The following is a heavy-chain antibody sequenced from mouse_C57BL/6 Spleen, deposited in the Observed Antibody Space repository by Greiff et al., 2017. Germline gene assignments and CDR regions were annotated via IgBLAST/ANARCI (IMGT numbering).Heavy chain of an antibody. CDR3: AREGWDGGFAY. Sequence: EVKVVESEGGLVQPGSSMKLSCTASGFTFSDYYMAWVRQVPEKGLEWVANINYDGSSTYYLDSLKSRFIISRDNAKYILYLQMSSLKSEDTATYYCAREGWDGGFAYWGQGTLVTVSA. CDR2: INYDGSST. J-gene: IGHJ3*01. CDR1: GFTFSDYY. D-gene: IGHD4-1*01. V-gene: IGHV5-16*01.